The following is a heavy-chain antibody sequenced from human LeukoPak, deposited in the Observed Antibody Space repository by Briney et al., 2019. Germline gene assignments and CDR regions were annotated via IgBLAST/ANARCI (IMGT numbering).Heavy chain of an antibody. CDR3: AKRAYYYGSGSSYYFDY. V-gene: IGHV3-23*01. J-gene: IGHJ4*02. D-gene: IGHD3-10*01. Sequence: GGSLRLSCAASGFTFSSYGMSWVRQAPGKGLEWVSAISGSGGSTYYADSMKGRFTISRDNSKNTLYLQMNSLRAEDTAVYYCAKRAYYYGSGSSYYFDYWGQGTLVTVSS. CDR2: ISGSGGST. CDR1: GFTFSSYG.